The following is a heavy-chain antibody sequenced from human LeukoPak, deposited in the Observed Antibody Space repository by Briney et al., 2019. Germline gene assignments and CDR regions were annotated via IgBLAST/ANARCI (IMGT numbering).Heavy chain of an antibody. CDR1: GYTFTRYG. J-gene: IGHJ4*02. Sequence: ASVKVSCKASGYTFTRYGSSWVRQAPGQGLEWMGWISAYNGNTNYAQKLQGRVTVTTDTSTSTAYMELRSLRSDDTAVYYCARDDHSWAQYYFDYWGQGTLVTVSS. CDR2: ISAYNGNT. CDR3: ARDDHSWAQYYFDY. V-gene: IGHV1-18*04. D-gene: IGHD1-14*01.